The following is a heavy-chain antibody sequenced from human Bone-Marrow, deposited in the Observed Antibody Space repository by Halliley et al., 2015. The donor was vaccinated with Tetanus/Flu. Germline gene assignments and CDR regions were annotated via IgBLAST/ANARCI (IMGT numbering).Heavy chain of an antibody. J-gene: IGHJ4*02. D-gene: IGHD1-26*01. CDR1: GGSISSGTYY. CDR2: IYYSGTS. Sequence: TLSLTCTVSGGSISSGTYYWSWIRHHPGKGLEWIGYIYYSGTSYYNPSLESQVSISLDTSQNQFSLKVTSVTAADTAVYYCARTTDNSGSYSDFWGQGTLVPVSS. CDR3: ARTTDNSGSYSDF. V-gene: IGHV4-31*01.